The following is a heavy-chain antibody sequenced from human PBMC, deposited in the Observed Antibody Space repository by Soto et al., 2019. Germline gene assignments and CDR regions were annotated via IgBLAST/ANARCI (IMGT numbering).Heavy chain of an antibody. D-gene: IGHD5-18*01. Sequence: GGSLRLSCAASGFTFSSYGMHWVRQAPGKGLEWVAVISYDGSNKYYADSVKGRFTISRDNSKNTLYLQMNSLRAEDTAVYYCAKHSGYTPNFDYWGQGTLVTVSS. J-gene: IGHJ4*02. CDR1: GFTFSSYG. V-gene: IGHV3-30*18. CDR2: ISYDGSNK. CDR3: AKHSGYTPNFDY.